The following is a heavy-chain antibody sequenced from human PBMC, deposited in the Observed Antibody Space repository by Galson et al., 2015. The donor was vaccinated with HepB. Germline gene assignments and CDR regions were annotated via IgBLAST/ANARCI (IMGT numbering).Heavy chain of an antibody. Sequence: SVKVSCKASGGTFSSYAISWVRQAPGQGLEWMGGIIPIFGTANYAQKFQGRVTITADESTSTAYMELSSLRSEDTAVYYCARETCGGDCYWDDAFDIWGQGTMVTVSS. J-gene: IGHJ3*02. D-gene: IGHD2-21*02. CDR2: IIPIFGTA. CDR1: GGTFSSYA. V-gene: IGHV1-69*13. CDR3: ARETCGGDCYWDDAFDI.